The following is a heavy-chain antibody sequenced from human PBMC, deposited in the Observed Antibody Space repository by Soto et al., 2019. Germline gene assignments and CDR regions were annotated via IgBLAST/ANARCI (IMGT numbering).Heavy chain of an antibody. V-gene: IGHV3-48*02. D-gene: IGHD6-13*01. Sequence: EVQLVESGGGLVQPGGSLRLSCAASGFTFTTYSMSWFRQAPGKGLEWVSYITSSSGTIYYADSAKGRFTISRDNAKNSLYLQMNSLRDEDTAVYYCVRGNIAYSCINTRPCGMDVWGQGTTVTVSS. CDR1: GFTFTTYS. CDR2: ITSSSGTI. CDR3: VRGNIAYSCINTRPCGMDV. J-gene: IGHJ6*02.